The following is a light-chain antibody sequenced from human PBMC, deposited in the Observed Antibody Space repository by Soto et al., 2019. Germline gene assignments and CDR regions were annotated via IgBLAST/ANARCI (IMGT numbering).Light chain of an antibody. CDR2: DAS. J-gene: IGKJ5*01. Sequence: DIQMTQSPSTLSASVGDRVTITCRASESISKWLAWYQQKPGTAPKLLIYDASTLESGVPSRFSGSGSGTEFTLTISSLQPDDFATYYCHSRAFGQGTRPEIK. CDR3: HSRA. CDR1: ESISKW. V-gene: IGKV1-5*01.